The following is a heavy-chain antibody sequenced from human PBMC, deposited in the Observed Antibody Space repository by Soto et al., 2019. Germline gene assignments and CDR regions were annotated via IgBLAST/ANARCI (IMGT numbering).Heavy chain of an antibody. CDR1: GFTFSSYW. J-gene: IGHJ4*02. V-gene: IGHV3-7*03. Sequence: PGGSLRLSCAASGFTFSSYWMSWVRQAPGKGLEWVANIKQDGSEKYYVDSVKGRFTISRDNAKNSLYLQMNSLRAEDTAVYYCARDQPPYCGGDCRGYWGQGTLVTVSS. CDR3: ARDQPPYCGGDCRGY. D-gene: IGHD2-21*02. CDR2: IKQDGSEK.